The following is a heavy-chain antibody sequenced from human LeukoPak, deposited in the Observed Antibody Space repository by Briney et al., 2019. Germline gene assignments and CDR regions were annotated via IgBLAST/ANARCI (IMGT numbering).Heavy chain of an antibody. CDR1: GYTFATYG. V-gene: IGHV1-18*01. J-gene: IGHJ4*02. Sequence: ASVKVSCKPSGYTFATYGISWVRQAPGQGHESMGCFSGYNGNTNYTLELQGRVTLTTDTSTSTAYMELRSLRSDDTAVYYCARGLRAGGATDLIHHLDYWGQGTLVTVSS. D-gene: IGHD2-8*01. CDR3: ARGLRAGGATDLIHHLDY. CDR2: FSGYNGNT.